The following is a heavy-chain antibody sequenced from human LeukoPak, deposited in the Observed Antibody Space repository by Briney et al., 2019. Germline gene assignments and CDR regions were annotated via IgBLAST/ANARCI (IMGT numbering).Heavy chain of an antibody. J-gene: IGHJ4*02. CDR1: GGTFGSYA. CDR3: ARDPPGRPYSSSSYG. V-gene: IGHV1-69*06. Sequence: SVEVSCKASGGTFGSYAISWVRQAPGQGLEWMGGIIPMFGTANYAQKFQGRVTITADKSTSTAYMELSGLRSEDTAVYYCARDPPGRPYSSSSYGWGQGTLVTVSS. CDR2: IIPMFGTA. D-gene: IGHD6-6*01.